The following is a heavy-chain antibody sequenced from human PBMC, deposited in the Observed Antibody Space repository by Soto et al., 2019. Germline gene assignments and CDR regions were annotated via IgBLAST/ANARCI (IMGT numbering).Heavy chain of an antibody. CDR3: ARAGLSYYYDSKSGPYYYYGMDV. Sequence: QVQLVQSGAEVKKPGSSVKVSCKASGGTFSSYAISWVRQAPGQGLEWMGGIIPILGTASYAQKFQGRVTIHADESTSTAYMEVSSVRSEDTAVYYCARAGLSYYYDSKSGPYYYYGMDVWGQGTTVTVSS. D-gene: IGHD3-22*01. CDR2: IIPILGTA. J-gene: IGHJ6*02. CDR1: GGTFSSYA. V-gene: IGHV1-69*01.